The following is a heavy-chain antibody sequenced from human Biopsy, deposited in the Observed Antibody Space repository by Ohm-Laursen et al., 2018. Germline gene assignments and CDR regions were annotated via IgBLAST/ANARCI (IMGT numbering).Heavy chain of an antibody. CDR1: GYTFTGYH. CDR2: INAKTGDT. D-gene: IGHD3-22*01. J-gene: IGHJ5*02. V-gene: IGHV1-2*02. Sequence: ASVKVSCKASGYTFTGYHVHWVRQAPGQGLEWMGWINAKTGDTNYAQKFQGRVTMTRDMSISTAYVDLSSLRSDDTAVYYCTRGGYYYDSLAYYYWFDPWGQGTLVTVSS. CDR3: TRGGYYYDSLAYYYWFDP.